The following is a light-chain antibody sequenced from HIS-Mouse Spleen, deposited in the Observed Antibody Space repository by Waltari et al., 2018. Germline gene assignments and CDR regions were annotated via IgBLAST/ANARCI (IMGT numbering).Light chain of an antibody. CDR1: ALPKKY. CDR2: EDS. Sequence: SYELTQPPSVSVSPGQTARITCSGDALPKKYAYWYQQKSGQAPVLVIYEDSKRPPGIPARFSGSSSGTMATLTISGAQVEDEADYYCYSTDSSGNHRVFGGGTKLTVL. V-gene: IGLV3-10*01. J-gene: IGLJ2*01. CDR3: YSTDSSGNHRV.